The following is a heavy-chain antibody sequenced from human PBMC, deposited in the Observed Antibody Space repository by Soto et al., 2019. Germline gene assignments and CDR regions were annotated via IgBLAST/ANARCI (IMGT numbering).Heavy chain of an antibody. D-gene: IGHD3-10*01. V-gene: IGHV3-53*01. CDR1: GFAVSGNH. CDR3: ARDYGSGRRFYGMDV. CDR2: IYSGDSI. J-gene: IGHJ6*02. Sequence: EVQLVESGGGLIQPGGSLILSCAVSGFAVSGNHMSWVRQAPGKGLEWVSIIYSGDSIYYADSVKGRFTISRANAKNTPYIQMNSLIADETAVYYCARDYGSGRRFYGMDVWGQGTTVTVSS.